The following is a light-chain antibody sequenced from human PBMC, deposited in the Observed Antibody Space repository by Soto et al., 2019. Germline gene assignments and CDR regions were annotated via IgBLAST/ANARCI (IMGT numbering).Light chain of an antibody. CDR3: QQSYLNLWP. Sequence: DGLNTVATGTRAVSLGERATINCKYSQSVLYTSNNRNYLAWYQQNPGQPPKLLIYWASTRDPGVPDRFSGSGSGTDFNLTISSLQAEDVASYYCQQSYLNLWPFCQGTKVDIK. CDR2: WAS. J-gene: IGKJ1*01. CDR1: QSVLYTSNNRNY. V-gene: IGKV4-1*01.